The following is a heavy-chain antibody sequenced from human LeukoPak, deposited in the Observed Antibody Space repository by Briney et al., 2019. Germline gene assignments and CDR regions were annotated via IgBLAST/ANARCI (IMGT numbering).Heavy chain of an antibody. CDR2: ISSSNSYI. Sequence: GGSLRLSCAASGFIFSSYSMNWLRQAPGKGLEWVSSISSSNSYIHYADSVQGRFTISRDNAKNSLYLQMNSLRAEDTAVYYCARVPITLAGTKDAKYFQHWGQGTLVTVSS. V-gene: IGHV3-21*01. J-gene: IGHJ1*01. D-gene: IGHD6-19*01. CDR3: ARVPITLAGTKDAKYFQH. CDR1: GFIFSSYS.